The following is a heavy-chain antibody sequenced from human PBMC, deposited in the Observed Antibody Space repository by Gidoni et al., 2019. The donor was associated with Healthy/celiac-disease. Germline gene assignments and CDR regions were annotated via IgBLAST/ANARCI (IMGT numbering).Heavy chain of an antibody. Sequence: EVQLVESGGGLVKPGGSLRLSCAASGFTFRNAWMNWVRQAPGKGLEWVGRIKSKTDGGTTDYAAPVKGRFTISRDDSKNTLYLQMNSLKTEDTAVYYCTTDPSYYDILTGYFGGQGTLVTVSS. CDR3: TTDPSYYDILTGYF. J-gene: IGHJ4*02. D-gene: IGHD3-9*01. CDR1: GFTFRNAW. V-gene: IGHV3-15*07. CDR2: IKSKTDGGTT.